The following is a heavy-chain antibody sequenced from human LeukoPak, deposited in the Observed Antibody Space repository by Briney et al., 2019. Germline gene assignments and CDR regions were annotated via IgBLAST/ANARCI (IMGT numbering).Heavy chain of an antibody. CDR1: GGSFDSKY. D-gene: IGHD1-1*01. J-gene: IGHJ6*03. Sequence: KSSETLSLICSVSGGSFDSKYWSWIRQPPGKGVEWVGYIYTSGSTNFNPSLRSRVAMSIDTSKNQFSLKVYSVTAADTAVYYCATYIRNVHYYMDVWGKGATVIVSS. CDR2: IYTSGST. CDR3: ATYIRNVHYYMDV. V-gene: IGHV4-4*09.